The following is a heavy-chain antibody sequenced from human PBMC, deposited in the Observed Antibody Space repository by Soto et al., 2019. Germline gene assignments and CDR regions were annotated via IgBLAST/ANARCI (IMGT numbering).Heavy chain of an antibody. Sequence: SETLSLTCTVSGGSISSYYWSWIRQPPGKGLEWIGYIYYSGSTNYNPSLKSRVTISVDTSKNQLSLRLSSVTAADTAVYYCARHSTYCTSTTCSVWWFDPWGQGTLVTVSS. CDR1: GGSISSYY. CDR2: IYYSGST. V-gene: IGHV4-59*08. J-gene: IGHJ5*02. CDR3: ARHSTYCTSTTCSVWWFDP. D-gene: IGHD2-2*01.